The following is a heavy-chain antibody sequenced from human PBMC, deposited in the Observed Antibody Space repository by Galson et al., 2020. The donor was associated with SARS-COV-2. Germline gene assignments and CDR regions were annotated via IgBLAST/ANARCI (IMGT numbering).Heavy chain of an antibody. CDR1: GFTFSSHA. J-gene: IGHJ3*01. D-gene: IGHD4-4*01. Sequence: GALRLSCAASGFTFSSHAIHWVRQAPGKGLEWVAQIWFDGSNKYYTDSVRGRFSISRDNSKNTVSLQMNSLRAEDTAVYYCARDGQSGAPYAFDFWGQGTTVTVSS. V-gene: IGHV3-33*01. CDR3: ARDGQSGAPYAFDF. CDR2: IWFDGSNK.